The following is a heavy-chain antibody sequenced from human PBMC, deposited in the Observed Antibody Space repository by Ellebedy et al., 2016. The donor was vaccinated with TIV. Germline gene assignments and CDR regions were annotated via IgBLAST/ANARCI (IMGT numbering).Heavy chain of an antibody. D-gene: IGHD2-2*01. CDR1: GFPFSTYA. V-gene: IGHV3-23*01. CDR3: AKDLAVVPPANGYFDY. Sequence: GESLKISCAASGFPFSTYAMRWVRQAPGKGLEWVSAISASGLSTYYTDSVKGRFTISRDNSKNTLYLQMNSLRAEDTAIYYCAKDLAVVPPANGYFDYWGQGTLVTVSS. J-gene: IGHJ4*02. CDR2: ISASGLST.